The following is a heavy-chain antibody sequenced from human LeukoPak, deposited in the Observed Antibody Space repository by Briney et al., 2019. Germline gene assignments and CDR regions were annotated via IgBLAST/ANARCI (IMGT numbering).Heavy chain of an antibody. D-gene: IGHD6-13*01. J-gene: IGHJ4*02. CDR1: GFTLNSFA. CDR2: IYSGGST. CDR3: AKARSRLAAAGTSVDY. Sequence: PGGSLRLSCAASGFTLNSFAMNWVRQAPGKGLEWVSVIYSGGSTYYADSVKGRFTISRDNSKNTLYLQMNSLRAEDTAVYYCAKARSRLAAAGTSVDYWGQGTLVTVSS. V-gene: IGHV3-NL1*01.